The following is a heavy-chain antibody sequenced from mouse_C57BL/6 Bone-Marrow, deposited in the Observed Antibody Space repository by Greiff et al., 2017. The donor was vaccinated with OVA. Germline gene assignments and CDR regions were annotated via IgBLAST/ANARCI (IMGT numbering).Heavy chain of an antibody. CDR1: GYSITSGYY. D-gene: IGHD1-1*01. CDR3: ARGPTVVAHYWYFDV. J-gene: IGHJ1*03. V-gene: IGHV3-6*01. Sequence: EVKLLESGPGLVKPSQSLSLTCSVTGYSITSGYYWNWIRQFPGNKLEWMGYISYDGSNNYNPSLKNRISITRDTSKNQFFLKLNSVTTEDTATYYCARGPTVVAHYWYFDVWGTGTTVTVSS. CDR2: ISYDGSN.